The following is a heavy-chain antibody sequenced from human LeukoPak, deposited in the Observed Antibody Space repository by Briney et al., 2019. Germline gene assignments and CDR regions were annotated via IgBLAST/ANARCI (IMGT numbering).Heavy chain of an antibody. CDR2: IYYSGST. D-gene: IGHD2-2*01. V-gene: IGHV4-30-4*08. J-gene: IGHJ3*02. CDR3: ATRSTSGGAFDI. Sequence: SWIRQPPGKGLEWIGYIYYSGSTYYNPSLKSRVTISVDTSKNQFSLKLSSVTAADTAVYYCATRSTSGGAFDIWGQGTMVTVSS.